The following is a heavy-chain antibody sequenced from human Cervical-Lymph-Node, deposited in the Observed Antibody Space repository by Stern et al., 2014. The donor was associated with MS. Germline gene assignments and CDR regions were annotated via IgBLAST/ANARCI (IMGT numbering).Heavy chain of an antibody. D-gene: IGHD2-15*01. J-gene: IGHJ4*02. CDR3: ARGLGYPYLYYFDS. Sequence: QVQLQESGPGLVKPSQTLSLTCTVSGGSISSGAYFWSWLRQHPGQGLDWIAYVSYIGSTYSNPSLKSRLTISRDTSKNQFSLTLSSVTAADTAVYYCARGLGYPYLYYFDSWGQGTVVTVSS. CDR2: VSYIGST. V-gene: IGHV4-31*03. CDR1: GGSISSGAYF.